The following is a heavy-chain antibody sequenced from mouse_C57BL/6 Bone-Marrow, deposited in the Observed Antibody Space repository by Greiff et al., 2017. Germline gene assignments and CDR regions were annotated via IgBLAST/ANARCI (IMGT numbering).Heavy chain of an antibody. Sequence: QVQLKQPGAELVRPGSSVKLSCKASGYTFTSYWMDWVKQRPGQGLEWIGNIYPSDSETHYNQKFKDKATLTVDKSSSTAYMQLSSLTSEDSAVYYCATTMVTTVDYWGQGTTLTVSS. V-gene: IGHV1-61*01. CDR1: GYTFTSYW. D-gene: IGHD2-2*01. CDR3: ATTMVTTVDY. CDR2: IYPSDSET. J-gene: IGHJ2*01.